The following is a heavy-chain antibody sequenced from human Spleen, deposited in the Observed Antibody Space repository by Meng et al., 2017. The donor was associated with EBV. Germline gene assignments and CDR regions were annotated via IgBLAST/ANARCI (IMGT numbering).Heavy chain of an antibody. CDR3: ARVPYCSSTSCSGYSSSWYKWFDT. CDR2: IYHSGTT. CDR1: GDSISSHNW. D-gene: IGHD2-2*01. J-gene: IGHJ5*02. V-gene: IGHV4-4*02. Sequence: QVQLQESGPGLVKPSGTLSLTCAVPGDSISSHNWWSWVRQPPGKGLEWIGEIYHSGTTNYNPSLKSRVTISVDKSKNQFSLKLSSVTAADTAVYYCARVPYCSSTSCSGYSSSWYKWFDTWDQGTLVTVAS.